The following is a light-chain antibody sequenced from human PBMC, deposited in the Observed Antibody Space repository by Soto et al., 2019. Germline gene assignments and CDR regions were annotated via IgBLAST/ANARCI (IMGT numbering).Light chain of an antibody. CDR3: ASYTTSHIRV. J-gene: IGLJ3*02. Sequence: QSALTQPASVSGSPGQTITISCTGSDSDIGAYNYVSCYQHHPGKAPKLLIYEVSDQPSGVSHRFSGSKSANTASLTISGLQADDEADYYCASYTTSHIRVFGGGTKLTVL. CDR2: EVS. CDR1: DSDIGAYNY. V-gene: IGLV2-14*01.